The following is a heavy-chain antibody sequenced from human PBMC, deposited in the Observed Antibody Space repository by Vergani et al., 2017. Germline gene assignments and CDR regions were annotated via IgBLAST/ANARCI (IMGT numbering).Heavy chain of an antibody. D-gene: IGHD5-18*01. J-gene: IGHJ6*03. CDR1: GFTFSSYA. CDR3: ARSPRGYTAMGTAYYYYMDV. V-gene: IGHV3-30-3*01. Sequence: VQLLESGGGLVQPGGSLRLSCAASGFTFSSYAMHWVRQAPGKGLEWVAVISYDGSNKYYADSVKGRFTISRHNSKNTLYLQMNSLRAEDTAVYYCARSPRGYTAMGTAYYYYMDVWGKXP. CDR2: ISYDGSNK.